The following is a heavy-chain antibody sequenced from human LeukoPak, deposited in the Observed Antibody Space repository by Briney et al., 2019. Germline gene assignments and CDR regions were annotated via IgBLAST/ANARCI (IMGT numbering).Heavy chain of an antibody. D-gene: IGHD4-11*01. CDR2: IYTSGST. V-gene: IGHV4-4*09. CDR1: GDSISSYY. CDR3: ARQSYSTYPFDP. J-gene: IGHJ5*02. Sequence: PSETLSLTCTVPGDSISSYYWSWIRQPPGKGLEWIGYIYTSGSTNYDPSLKSRVTLSLDTSKNQFSLNLSSVTAADTAVYYCARQSYSTYPFDPWGQGTLVTVSS.